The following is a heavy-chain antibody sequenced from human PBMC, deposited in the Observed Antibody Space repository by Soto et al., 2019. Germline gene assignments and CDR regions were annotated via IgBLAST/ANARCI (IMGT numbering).Heavy chain of an antibody. CDR2: ISYDGNNK. V-gene: IGHV3-30*18. Sequence: QVQLVESGGGVVQPGRSLRLSCAASGFTFSSYGMHWVRQAPGKGLEWVAVISYDGNNKYYEDSVKGRFAISRDNSKNTLYLQMNGLSSEDTAVYYCAKLGLLYYYDSSGYYPGPADYWGQGTLVTVSS. CDR1: GFTFSSYG. CDR3: AKLGLLYYYDSSGYYPGPADY. J-gene: IGHJ4*02. D-gene: IGHD3-22*01.